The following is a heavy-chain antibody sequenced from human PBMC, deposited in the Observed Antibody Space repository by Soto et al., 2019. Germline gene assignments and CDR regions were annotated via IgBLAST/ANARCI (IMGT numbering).Heavy chain of an antibody. Sequence: QVQLQESGPGLVKPSETLSLTCTVSGGSISSYYWSWIRQPPGKGLEWIGYIYYSGSTNYNPSLKRRVTISVDTYKNKFSLKLSSVTAADTAVYYCARADTAMDYNWFDPWGQGTLVTVSS. J-gene: IGHJ5*02. CDR1: GGSISSYY. D-gene: IGHD5-18*01. CDR3: ARADTAMDYNWFDP. V-gene: IGHV4-59*01. CDR2: IYYSGST.